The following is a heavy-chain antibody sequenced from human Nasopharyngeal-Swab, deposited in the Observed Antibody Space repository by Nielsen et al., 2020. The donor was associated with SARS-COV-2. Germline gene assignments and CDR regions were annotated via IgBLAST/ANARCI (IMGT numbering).Heavy chain of an antibody. J-gene: IGHJ4*02. CDR2: VSGSGDTT. V-gene: IGHV3-23*01. Sequence: GESLKISCAASGFTFSTYSMNWVRQAPGKGLEWVSAVSGSGDTTYCPESVKGRFTISRDNSKNTVHLQMDSLRAEDTAVYYCAKERPDSSGWFWRVFDDWGQGTLVTVSS. CDR1: GFTFSTYS. D-gene: IGHD6-19*01. CDR3: AKERPDSSGWFWRVFDD.